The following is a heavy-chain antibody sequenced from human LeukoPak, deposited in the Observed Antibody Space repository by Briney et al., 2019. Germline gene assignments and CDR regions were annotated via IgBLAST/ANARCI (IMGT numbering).Heavy chain of an antibody. CDR3: ASRTDSSSHGGYYYYMDV. V-gene: IGHV1-69*06. CDR2: IIPIFGTA. J-gene: IGHJ6*03. CDR1: GYTFTSYG. D-gene: IGHD6-6*01. Sequence: SVKVSCKASGYTFTSYGISWVRQAPGQGLEWMGGIIPIFGTANYAQKFQGRVTITADKSTSTAYMELSSLRSEDTAVYYCASRTDSSSHGGYYYYMDVWGKGTTVTVSS.